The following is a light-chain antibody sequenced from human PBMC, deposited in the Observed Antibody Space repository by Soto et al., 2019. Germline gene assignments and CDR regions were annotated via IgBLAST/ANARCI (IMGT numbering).Light chain of an antibody. V-gene: IGLV2-14*01. CDR1: SSDVGAYNY. Sequence: QSALTQPASVSGSPGQSITISCTGTSSDVGAYNYVSWYQQHPGKAPKLMIYEVSNRPSGVSNRFSGSKSGNTASLTISGLHTEDEADYYCNSFTSSSTVVFGGGTKLTVL. CDR3: NSFTSSSTVV. CDR2: EVS. J-gene: IGLJ2*01.